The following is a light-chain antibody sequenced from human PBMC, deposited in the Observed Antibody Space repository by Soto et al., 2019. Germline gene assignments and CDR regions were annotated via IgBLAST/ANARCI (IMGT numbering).Light chain of an antibody. CDR2: GAS. CDR3: QQYQDTGT. CDR1: QSISSSF. J-gene: IGKJ1*01. Sequence: EIVLTQSPGTLSLSPGEGATLSCRASQSISSSFLAWYQQKPGQAPRLLISGASSRATGIPDRFSGSGSGTDFTLTSNRLEPEDFAVYYCQQYQDTGTFGQGTKVEIK. V-gene: IGKV3-20*01.